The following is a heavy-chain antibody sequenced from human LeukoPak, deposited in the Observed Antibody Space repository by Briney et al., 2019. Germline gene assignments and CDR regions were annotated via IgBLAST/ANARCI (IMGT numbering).Heavy chain of an antibody. Sequence: SETLSLTCAVSGGSISSSSGNCWTWVRQPPGKGLEWIGEIYHSGSTNYNPSLKSRVTMLLDRSKNQFSLKLSSVTAADTAVYYCARNGGNSDFDYWGQGTLVTVSS. V-gene: IGHV4-4*02. CDR2: IYHSGST. D-gene: IGHD4-23*01. J-gene: IGHJ4*02. CDR3: ARNGGNSDFDY. CDR1: GGSISSSSGNC.